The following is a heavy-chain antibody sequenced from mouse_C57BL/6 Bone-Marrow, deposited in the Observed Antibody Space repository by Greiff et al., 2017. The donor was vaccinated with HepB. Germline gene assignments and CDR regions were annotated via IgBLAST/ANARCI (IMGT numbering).Heavy chain of an antibody. CDR1: GFNIKDYY. CDR3: AATVVANPYYFDY. CDR2: IDPEDGET. Sequence: VQLQQSGAELVKPGASVKLSCTASGFNIKDYYMHWVKQRTEQGLEWIGRIDPEDGETKYAPKFQGKATITADTSSNTAYLQRSSLTSEDAAVYYCAATVVANPYYFDYWGQGTTLTVSS. V-gene: IGHV14-2*01. D-gene: IGHD1-1*01. J-gene: IGHJ2*01.